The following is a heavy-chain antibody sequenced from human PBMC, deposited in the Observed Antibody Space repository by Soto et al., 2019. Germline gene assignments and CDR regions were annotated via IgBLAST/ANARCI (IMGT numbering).Heavy chain of an antibody. J-gene: IGHJ4*02. CDR2: IYYSGST. Sequence: LSLTCTVSGGSISSGRYHWTWIRQHPRKGLEWIGYIYYSGSTYYNPSLKSRVTISVDTSKNQFSLKLSSVTAADTAVYYWARVYHGGYSDYWGQGTLVTVSS. V-gene: IGHV4-31*03. CDR3: ARVYHGGYSDY. CDR1: GGSISSGRYH. D-gene: IGHD5-12*01.